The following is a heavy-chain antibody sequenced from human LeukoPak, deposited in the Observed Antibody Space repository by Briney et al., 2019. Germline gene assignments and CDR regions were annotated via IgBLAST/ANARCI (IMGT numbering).Heavy chain of an antibody. V-gene: IGHV3-64*01. Sequence: GGSLRLSCAASGFTFSSYRMVWVRQAPGKGLEYVSGITSNGGTTYYGNSVKGRFTISRDNSKDTLYLQMGSLRTEDMAVYYCARGIRWASDYWGQGTPVTVAS. CDR1: GFTFSSYR. J-gene: IGHJ4*02. CDR2: ITSNGGTT. D-gene: IGHD4-23*01. CDR3: ARGIRWASDY.